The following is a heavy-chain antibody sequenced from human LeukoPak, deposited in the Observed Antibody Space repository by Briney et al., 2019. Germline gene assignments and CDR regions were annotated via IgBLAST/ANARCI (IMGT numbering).Heavy chain of an antibody. V-gene: IGHV4-4*07. D-gene: IGHD1-26*01. CDR2: ISSSGST. CDR3: ATYGSPNAFDN. CDR1: GGSISSYY. Sequence: SETLSLICSVSGGSISSYYWNWIRQPAGKGLEWVGRISSSGSTHYNPSLKSRLTMSVDTSKNQFSLELTSETAADTAVYYCATYGSPNAFDNWGQGTMVTVSS. J-gene: IGHJ3*02.